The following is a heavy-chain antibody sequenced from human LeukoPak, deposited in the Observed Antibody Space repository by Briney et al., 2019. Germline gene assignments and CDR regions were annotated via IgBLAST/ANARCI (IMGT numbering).Heavy chain of an antibody. V-gene: IGHV1-2*06. Sequence: ASVKVSCKASGYTFTGYYMHWVRQAPGQGLEWMGRINPNSGGTNYAQKFQGRVTMTRDTSISTAYMELSRLRSDDTAVYYCARVGRPIAVAGTNSLDYWGQGTLVTVSS. CDR2: INPNSGGT. CDR1: GYTFTGYY. CDR3: ARVGRPIAVAGTNSLDY. D-gene: IGHD6-19*01. J-gene: IGHJ4*02.